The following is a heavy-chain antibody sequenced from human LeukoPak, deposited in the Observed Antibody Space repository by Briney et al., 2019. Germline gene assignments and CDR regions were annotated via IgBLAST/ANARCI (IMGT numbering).Heavy chain of an antibody. J-gene: IGHJ5*02. CDR1: GGSISSYY. V-gene: IGHV4-4*07. Sequence: SETLSLTCTVSGGSISSYYWSWIRQPAGKGLEWIGRIYTSGSTNYNPSLKSRVTMSVDTSKNQFSLKLSSVTAADTAVYYCAGSGAGTGHGWFDPWGQGTLVTVSS. D-gene: IGHD6-19*01. CDR2: IYTSGST. CDR3: AGSGAGTGHGWFDP.